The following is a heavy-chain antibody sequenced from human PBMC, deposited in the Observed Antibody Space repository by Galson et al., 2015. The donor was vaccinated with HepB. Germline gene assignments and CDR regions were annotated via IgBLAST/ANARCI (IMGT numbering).Heavy chain of an antibody. Sequence: SLRLSCAASGFTFSGYAMSWVRQAPGKGLEWVSAISHSGGSTYYADSVKGRFTVSRDNFKNAPYLQMNSLRAEDTAVYYCANAGLRLGELSPAIDYWGQGTLVTVSS. CDR1: GFTFSGYA. CDR2: ISHSGGST. J-gene: IGHJ4*02. D-gene: IGHD3-16*02. CDR3: ANAGLRLGELSPAIDY. V-gene: IGHV3-23*01.